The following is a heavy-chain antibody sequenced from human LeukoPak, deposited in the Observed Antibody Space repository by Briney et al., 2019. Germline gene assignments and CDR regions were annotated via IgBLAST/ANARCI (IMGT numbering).Heavy chain of an antibody. CDR2: IYPGDSDT. Sequence: GESLKISCKGSGYSFTSYWIGWVRQMPGKGLEWMGTIYPGDSDTRYSPSSQGQVTISADKSISTAYLQWSSLKASDTAMYYCARRAQQDAFDIWGRGTMVTVSS. V-gene: IGHV5-51*01. CDR1: GYSFTSYW. CDR3: ARRAQQDAFDI. J-gene: IGHJ3*02.